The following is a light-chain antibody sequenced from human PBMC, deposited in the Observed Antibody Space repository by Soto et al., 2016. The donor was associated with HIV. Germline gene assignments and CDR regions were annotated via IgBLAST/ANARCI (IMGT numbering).Light chain of an antibody. CDR3: QQYNSYPWT. CDR2: KAS. CDR1: QTISTW. V-gene: IGKV1-5*03. J-gene: IGKJ1*01. Sequence: DIQMTQSPSTLSASVGDRVTITCRASQTISTWLARYQQKPGKAPKLLIYKASSLQSGVPSRFSGSGSGTEFTLTISSLQPDDFVSYYCQQYNSYPWTFGPRDQG.